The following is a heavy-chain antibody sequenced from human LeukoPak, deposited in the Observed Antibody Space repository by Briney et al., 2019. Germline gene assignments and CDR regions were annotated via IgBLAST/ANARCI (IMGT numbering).Heavy chain of an antibody. Sequence: GGSLRLSCVASGFTFSTYAMNWVRQSPGMGLEWVSAISGSGDGTYHADSVKGRFTISRDNSRNTLYLQMNSLRADDTAVYYCAKADKYDSSGFDYWGQGTLVTVSS. CDR1: GFTFSTYA. CDR2: ISGSGDGT. J-gene: IGHJ4*02. V-gene: IGHV3-23*01. CDR3: AKADKYDSSGFDY. D-gene: IGHD3-22*01.